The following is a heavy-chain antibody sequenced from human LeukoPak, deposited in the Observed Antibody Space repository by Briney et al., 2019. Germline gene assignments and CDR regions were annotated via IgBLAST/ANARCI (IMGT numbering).Heavy chain of an antibody. D-gene: IGHD2-2*01. Sequence: ASVKVSCKASGYTFTGYYMHWVRQAPGQGLEWMGWINPNSGGTNYAQKFQGRVTMTRDTSISTAYMELSRLRSDDTAVYYCARGGIVVVPAARDAFDIWGQGAMVTVSS. V-gene: IGHV1-2*02. J-gene: IGHJ3*02. CDR3: ARGGIVVVPAARDAFDI. CDR2: INPNSGGT. CDR1: GYTFTGYY.